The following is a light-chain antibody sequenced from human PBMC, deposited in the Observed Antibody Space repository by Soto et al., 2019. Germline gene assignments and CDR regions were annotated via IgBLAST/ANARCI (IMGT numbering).Light chain of an antibody. Sequence: ETVLTQSPGTLSLSPGERATLSCRASQSVSSSYLAWYQQKPGQAPRLLIYGASSRATGIPDSFSGSGSGKDFTLTISRLEPEDFAVYYCQQFGRSTPSWTFGPGTQVEIK. CDR1: QSVSSSY. CDR3: QQFGRSTPSWT. J-gene: IGKJ1*01. V-gene: IGKV3-20*01. CDR2: GAS.